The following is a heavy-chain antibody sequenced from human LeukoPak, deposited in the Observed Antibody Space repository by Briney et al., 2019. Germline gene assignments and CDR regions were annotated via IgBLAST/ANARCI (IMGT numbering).Heavy chain of an antibody. CDR1: GFTFSSYA. Sequence: GGSLRLSCAASGFTFSSYAMHWVRQAPGKGLEYVSAISSNGGSTYYANSVKGRSTISRDNSKNTLYLQMGSLRSEDTAVYYCARVAGGNGYYSHYWGQGTLVTVSS. CDR2: ISSNGGST. J-gene: IGHJ4*02. V-gene: IGHV3-64*01. D-gene: IGHD3-22*01. CDR3: ARVAGGNGYYSHY.